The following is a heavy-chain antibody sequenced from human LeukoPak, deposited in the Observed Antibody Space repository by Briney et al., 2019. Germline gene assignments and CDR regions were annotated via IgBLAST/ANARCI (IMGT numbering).Heavy chain of an antibody. D-gene: IGHD2-21*02. CDR3: VRFLTPGAYWGGDCYPPGAYGMDV. CDR2: ISWSSGSI. J-gene: IGHJ6*02. CDR1: GFTFDDYA. Sequence: PGRSLRLSCAASGFTFDDYAMHWVRQAPGKGLEWVSGISWSSGSIGYADSVKGRFTISRDNAKNSLYLQMNSLRAEDTALYDCVRFLTPGAYWGGDCYPPGAYGMDVWGHGTTVTVSS. V-gene: IGHV3-9*01.